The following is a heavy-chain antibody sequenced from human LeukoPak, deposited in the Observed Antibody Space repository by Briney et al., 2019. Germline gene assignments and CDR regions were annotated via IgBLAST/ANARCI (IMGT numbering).Heavy chain of an antibody. CDR1: GYTFTSYY. D-gene: IGHD3-16*01. V-gene: IGHV1-46*01. Sequence: GASVKVSCKASGYTFTSYYMHWVRQAPGQGLEWMGIINPSGGSTSYAQKFQGRVTMTRDMSTSTVYMELRSLRSDDTAVYYCVLGGVAHPDQDAFDIWGQGTMVTVSS. CDR3: VLGGVAHPDQDAFDI. CDR2: INPSGGST. J-gene: IGHJ3*02.